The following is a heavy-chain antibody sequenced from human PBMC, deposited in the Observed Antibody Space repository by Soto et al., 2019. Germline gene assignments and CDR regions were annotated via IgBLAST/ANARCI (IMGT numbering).Heavy chain of an antibody. CDR2: ISGSGDKI. J-gene: IGHJ3*02. Sequence: QAGGSLRLSCTASGFTFSRYGMNWVRQAPGKGLEWVSTISGSGDKIFHADSVRGRFTISRDNSRDTLFLHMNSLRAEDTATYYCTKPEYSSGWGTFDIWGQGTMVTVSS. CDR1: GFTFSRYG. V-gene: IGHV3-23*01. CDR3: TKPEYSSGWGTFDI. D-gene: IGHD6-19*01.